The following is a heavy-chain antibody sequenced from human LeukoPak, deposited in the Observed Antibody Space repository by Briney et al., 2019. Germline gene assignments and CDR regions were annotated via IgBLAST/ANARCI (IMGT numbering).Heavy chain of an antibody. J-gene: IGHJ6*03. CDR2: INPSGST. D-gene: IGHD3-22*01. Sequence: PSETLSLTCAVYGGSFSGYYWTWIRQSPGKGLEWIGEINPSGSTYYNPSLKSRLTISRDTSKNQFSLRLSSVTAADTAVYYCARGRQEISMILVVMTGVSYYLDVWGKGTTVTLS. CDR3: ARGRQEISMILVVMTGVSYYLDV. V-gene: IGHV4-34*01. CDR1: GGSFSGYY.